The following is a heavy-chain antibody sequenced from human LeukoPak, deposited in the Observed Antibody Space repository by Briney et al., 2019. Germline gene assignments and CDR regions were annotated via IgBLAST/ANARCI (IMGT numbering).Heavy chain of an antibody. CDR1: GFSLSTSGVG. Sequence: SGPTLVNPTQTLTLTCTFSGFSLSTSGVGVGWTRQPPGKALERLAIIYWDDDKRYSPSLKSRLTITKDTSKNQVVLIMTNMDPVDTATYYCAHRSYYGSGSGAFDIWGQGTMVTVSS. V-gene: IGHV2-5*02. CDR2: IYWDDDK. D-gene: IGHD3-10*01. J-gene: IGHJ3*02. CDR3: AHRSYYGSGSGAFDI.